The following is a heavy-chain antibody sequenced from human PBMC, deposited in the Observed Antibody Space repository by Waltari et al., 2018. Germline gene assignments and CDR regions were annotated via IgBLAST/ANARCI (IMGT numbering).Heavy chain of an antibody. Sequence: QLQLQESGPGLVKPSETLSLTCTVSGGSISSSSYYWGWIRQPPGKGLEWIGSIYYSGSTYYNPSLKSRVTISVDTSKNQFSLKLSSVTAADTAVYYCARSRIMITFGGVIGLYYFDYWGQGTLVTVSS. CDR1: GGSISSSSYY. D-gene: IGHD3-16*02. CDR3: ARSRIMITFGGVIGLYYFDY. J-gene: IGHJ4*02. V-gene: IGHV4-39*07. CDR2: IYYSGST.